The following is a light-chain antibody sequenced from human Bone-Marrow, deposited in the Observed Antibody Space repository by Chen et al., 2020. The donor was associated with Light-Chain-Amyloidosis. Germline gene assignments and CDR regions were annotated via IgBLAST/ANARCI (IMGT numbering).Light chain of an antibody. Sequence: DIQMIQSPSSLSASVGDRVTITCRASQSISSYVNWYQLKPGKAPKLLIFAASSLQSGVPSRFSGGGSATDFPLTSSSLQPEDSATYFCQQCYSSLLLTFGGGTKVEIK. CDR2: AAS. V-gene: IGKV1-39*01. J-gene: IGKJ4*01. CDR3: QQCYSSLLLT. CDR1: QSISSY.